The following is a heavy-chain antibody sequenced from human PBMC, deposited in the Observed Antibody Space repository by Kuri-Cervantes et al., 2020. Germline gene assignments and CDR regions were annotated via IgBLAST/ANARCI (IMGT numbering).Heavy chain of an antibody. CDR3: ARDWRGSGWYDY. CDR2: ISSSGSTI. J-gene: IGHJ4*02. CDR1: GFTFSDYY. V-gene: IGHV3-11*04. D-gene: IGHD6-19*01. Sequence: GESLKISCAASGFTFSDYYMSWIRQAPGKGLEWVSYISSSGSTIYYADSVKGRFTISRDNSKNTLYLQMNSLRAEDTAVYYCARDWRGSGWYDYWGQGTLVTVSS.